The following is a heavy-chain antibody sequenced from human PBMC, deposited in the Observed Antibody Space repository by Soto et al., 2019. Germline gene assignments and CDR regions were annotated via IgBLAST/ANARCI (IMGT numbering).Heavy chain of an antibody. CDR1: GFTFSSYA. D-gene: IGHD6-13*01. CDR3: AKAPYSSSWYYYGMAV. CDR2: ISGSGGST. V-gene: IGHV3-23*01. J-gene: IGHJ6*02. Sequence: EVQLLESGGGLVQPGGSLRLSCAASGFTFSSYAMSWVRQAPGKGLEWVSAISGSGGSTYYADSVKGRFTISRDNSKNTLYLQMNSLRAEDTAVYYCAKAPYSSSWYYYGMAVWGQGTTVTVSS.